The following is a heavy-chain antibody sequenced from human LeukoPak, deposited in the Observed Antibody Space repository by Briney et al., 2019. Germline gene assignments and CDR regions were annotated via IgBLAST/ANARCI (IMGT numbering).Heavy chain of an antibody. CDR1: GYTFTGYY. Sequence: ASVKVSCKASGYTFTGYYMHWVRQAPGQGLEWMGRINPNSGGTNYAQKFQGRVTMTRDTSISTAYMELSRLRSDDTAVYYCARSMWELPEYYFDYWGQGTLVTVSS. V-gene: IGHV1-2*06. D-gene: IGHD1-26*01. CDR3: ARSMWELPEYYFDY. J-gene: IGHJ4*02. CDR2: INPNSGGT.